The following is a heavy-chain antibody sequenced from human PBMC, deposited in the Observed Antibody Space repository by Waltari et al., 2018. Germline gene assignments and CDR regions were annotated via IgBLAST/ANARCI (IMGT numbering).Heavy chain of an antibody. J-gene: IGHJ4*02. CDR2: SADYNGNH. CDR1: GYTFSNYG. D-gene: IGHD3-22*01. Sequence: QVQLVQSGTEVKKPGASVKVSCKASGYTFSNYGVSWVRQAPGPGLEWVGWSADYNGNHHSAPKLQGSVTMTTYTSTTTAYLELRSLTSDDTAVYYCARVFDSSQYYYGSDYWGQGTLVTVSS. CDR3: ARVFDSSQYYYGSDY. V-gene: IGHV1-18*01.